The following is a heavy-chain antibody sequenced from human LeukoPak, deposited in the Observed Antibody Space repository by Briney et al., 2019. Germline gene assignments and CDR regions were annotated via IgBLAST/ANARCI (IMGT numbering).Heavy chain of an antibody. Sequence: SSVTVSCKASGGTFSSYSIRWVRQAAGQVLEWMGWIIPIFGTANYAQKFQGRVTITADESPVPTYMELDIRRSEETAVSYCARGDRSGYYYFDYWGQGALVTVSS. CDR2: IIPIFGTA. CDR1: GGTFSSYS. J-gene: IGHJ4*02. D-gene: IGHD3-22*01. CDR3: ARGDRSGYYYFDY. V-gene: IGHV1-69*13.